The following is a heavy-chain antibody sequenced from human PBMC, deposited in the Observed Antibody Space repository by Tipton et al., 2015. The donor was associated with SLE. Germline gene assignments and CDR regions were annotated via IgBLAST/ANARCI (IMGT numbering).Heavy chain of an antibody. Sequence: SLRLSCAASGFIFPTYWMTWVRQAPGKGLEWVATIKQDGSAKYYVDSEKGRFTVSRDNAKSSLYLQMDSLRAEDTALYYCARGVSGDGDAFDYWGQGTLVTVSS. J-gene: IGHJ4*02. CDR2: IKQDGSAK. CDR3: ARGVSGDGDAFDY. D-gene: IGHD7-27*01. V-gene: IGHV3-7*01. CDR1: GFIFPTYW.